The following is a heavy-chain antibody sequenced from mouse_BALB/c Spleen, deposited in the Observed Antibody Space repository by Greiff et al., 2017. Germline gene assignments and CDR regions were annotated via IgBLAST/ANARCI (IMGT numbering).Heavy chain of an antibody. J-gene: IGHJ4*01. CDR1: GFTFSSYW. Sequence: EVHLVESGGGLVQPGGSMKLSCVASGFTFSSYWMSWVRQSPEKGLEWVAEIRLKSDNYATHYAESVKGKFTISRDDSKSRLYLQMNSLRAEDTGIYYCTGGITTRYAMDYWGQGTSVTVSS. CDR2: IRLKSDNYAT. D-gene: IGHD2-4*01. V-gene: IGHV6-6*02. CDR3: TGGITTRYAMDY.